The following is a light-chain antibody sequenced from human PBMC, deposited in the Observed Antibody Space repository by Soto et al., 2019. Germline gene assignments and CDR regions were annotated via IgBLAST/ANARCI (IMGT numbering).Light chain of an antibody. CDR2: KAS. Sequence: EIQMTQSPATLSGSAGDRVTLTCRASQTISSWLAWYQQKPGKAPKLLIYKASTLKSGVPSRFSGSGSGTEFTLTISSLQPDDFATYYCQHYNSYSEAFGQGTKVDIK. V-gene: IGKV1-5*03. J-gene: IGKJ1*01. CDR3: QHYNSYSEA. CDR1: QTISSW.